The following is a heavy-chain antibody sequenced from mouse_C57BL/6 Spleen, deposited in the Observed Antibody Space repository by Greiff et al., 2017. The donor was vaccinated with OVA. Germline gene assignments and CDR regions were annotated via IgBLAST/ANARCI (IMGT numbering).Heavy chain of an antibody. V-gene: IGHV5-16*01. J-gene: IGHJ4*01. CDR3: AREGGSYAMDY. Sequence: EVHLVESEGGLVQPGSSMKLSCTASGFTFSDYYMAWVRQVPEKGLEWVANINYDGSSTYYLDYLKSRFIISRDNAKNILYLQLSSLKSEDTATYYCAREGGSYAMDYWGQGTSVTGSS. CDR1: GFTFSDYY. CDR2: INYDGSST.